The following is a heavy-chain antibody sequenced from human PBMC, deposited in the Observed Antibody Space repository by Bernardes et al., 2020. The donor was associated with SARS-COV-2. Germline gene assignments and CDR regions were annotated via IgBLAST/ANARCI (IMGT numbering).Heavy chain of an antibody. CDR3: ARDPSGSDFSNDYIYNYYGLDV. V-gene: IGHV3-30*04. CDR2: ISYDGRNK. J-gene: IGHJ6*02. D-gene: IGHD3-3*01. Sequence: GGSLRLSCAASGFNFSNYALHWVRQAPGKGLEWVTIISYDGRNKRYADSVEGRFTISRDNSKNTLYLQMNSLRSKDTAVYYCARDPSGSDFSNDYIYNYYGLDVWGPGTLVTVSS. CDR1: GFNFSNYA.